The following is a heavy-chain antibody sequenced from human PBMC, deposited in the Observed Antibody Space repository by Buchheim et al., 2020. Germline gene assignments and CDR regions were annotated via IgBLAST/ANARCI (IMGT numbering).Heavy chain of an antibody. Sequence: EVQLVESGGGLVLPGGSLRLSCAVAGFTFSSFEMNWVRQAPGKGLEWVSYISSSGSTKYYADSVKVRFTISIDNAENSMYLQMNSLRVEDTAAYYCASLKGRTGTGYGMDVWGQGTT. CDR1: GFTFSSFE. D-gene: IGHD1-1*01. J-gene: IGHJ6*02. V-gene: IGHV3-48*03. CDR3: ASLKGRTGTGYGMDV. CDR2: ISSSGSTK.